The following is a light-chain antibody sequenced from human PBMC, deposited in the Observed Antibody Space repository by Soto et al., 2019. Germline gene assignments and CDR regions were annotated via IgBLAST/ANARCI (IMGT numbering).Light chain of an antibody. J-gene: IGKJ3*01. CDR1: QSISSNY. Sequence: EIVLTQSPGTLSLSPGERATLSCRASQSISSNYLAWYQQKPGQAPKLLIYGASSRATGIPDRFSGSGSGTDFTLSISRLESEDFAVYYCQQYGRTFGPGTKVDIK. CDR3: QQYGRT. CDR2: GAS. V-gene: IGKV3-20*01.